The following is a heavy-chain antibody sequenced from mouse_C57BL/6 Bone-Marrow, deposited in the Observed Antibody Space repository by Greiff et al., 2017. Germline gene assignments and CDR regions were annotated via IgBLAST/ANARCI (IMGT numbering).Heavy chain of an antibody. CDR1: GFTFSDYG. Sequence: EVMLVESGGGLVQPGGPLKLSCAASGFTFSDYGMAWVRQAPRKGPEWVAFISNLAYSIYYADTVTGRFTISRENAKNTLYLEMSSLRSEDTAMYYCARAYYSNYPWFAYWGQGTLVTVSA. CDR3: ARAYYSNYPWFAY. D-gene: IGHD2-5*01. CDR2: ISNLAYSI. J-gene: IGHJ3*01. V-gene: IGHV5-15*01.